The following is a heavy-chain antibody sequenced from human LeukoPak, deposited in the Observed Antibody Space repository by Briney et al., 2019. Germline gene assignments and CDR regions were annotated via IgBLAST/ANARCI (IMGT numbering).Heavy chain of an antibody. V-gene: IGHV3-23*01. Sequence: GGSLRLSCAASRFTFSSYAMNWVRQSPGKGLEWVSIISDTGASTYYADSVKGRFTISRDNSKNTLYLQMNSLRAEDTATFYCAKDSSNYYGSGSYYTLWGQGTLVTVSS. CDR1: RFTFSSYA. CDR3: AKDSSNYYGSGSYYTL. D-gene: IGHD3-10*01. J-gene: IGHJ4*02. CDR2: ISDTGAST.